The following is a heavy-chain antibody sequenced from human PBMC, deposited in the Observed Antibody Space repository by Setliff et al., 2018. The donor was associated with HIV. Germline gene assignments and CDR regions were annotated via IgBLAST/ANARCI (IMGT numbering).Heavy chain of an antibody. CDR1: GFTFKDYY. CDR3: ATLSDYDILSLDL. V-gene: IGHV1-69-2*01. J-gene: IGHJ5*02. CDR2: LDPEDGET. D-gene: IGHD3-9*01. Sequence: VKVSCKASGFTFKDYYMHWVQPSPGKGLEWRGRLDPEDGETIYAEKFLGRVTISTDTSTDTAYMELSSLRSEDTAVYYCATLSDYDILSLDLWGQGTLVTVSS.